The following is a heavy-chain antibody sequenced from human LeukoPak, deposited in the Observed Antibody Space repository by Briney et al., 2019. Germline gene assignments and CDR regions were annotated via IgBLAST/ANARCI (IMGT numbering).Heavy chain of an antibody. CDR2: TSHEGSVQ. D-gene: IGHD3-10*01. CDR1: GLIFSSYG. J-gene: IGHJ5*02. V-gene: IGHV3-30*18. Sequence: GGSLRLSCAASGLIFSSYGMHWVRQAPGEWLEWVAVTSHEGSVQYYADSVKGRFTISRYNSKNTLHLQMNSLRAEDTDVYYCAKEGLGSGSSFSGWFDPWGQGTLVTVSS. CDR3: AKEGLGSGSSFSGWFDP.